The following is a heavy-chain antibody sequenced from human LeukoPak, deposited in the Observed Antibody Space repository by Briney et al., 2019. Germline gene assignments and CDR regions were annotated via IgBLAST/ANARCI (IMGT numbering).Heavy chain of an antibody. Sequence: SETLSLTCTVSGGSISGSSYYWGWIRQPPGKGLEWIGSIYYSGSTYYNPSLKSRVTISVDTSKNQFSLKLSSVTAADTAVYYCARLYYDSSGYSIFWGQGTLVTVSS. V-gene: IGHV4-39*01. D-gene: IGHD3-22*01. CDR1: GGSISGSSYY. CDR3: ARLYYDSSGYSIF. CDR2: IYYSGST. J-gene: IGHJ4*02.